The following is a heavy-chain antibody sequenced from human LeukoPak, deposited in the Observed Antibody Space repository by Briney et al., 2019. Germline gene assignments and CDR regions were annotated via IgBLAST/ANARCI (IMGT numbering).Heavy chain of an antibody. V-gene: IGHV4-59*01. D-gene: IGHD3-16*01. CDR3: ARGGSYPFFY. J-gene: IGHJ4*02. Sequence: SETLSLTCTVSGGSISSYYWSWIRQPPGKGLEWIGYIYYSGSTNYNPSLKSRVTISVDTSKNQFSLKLGSVTAADTAVYYCARGGSYPFFYWGQGTLVTVSS. CDR1: GGSISSYY. CDR2: IYYSGST.